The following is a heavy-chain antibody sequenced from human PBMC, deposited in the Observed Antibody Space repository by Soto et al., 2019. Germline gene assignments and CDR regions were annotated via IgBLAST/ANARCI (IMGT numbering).Heavy chain of an antibody. D-gene: IGHD2-2*01. Sequence: QITLKESGPPLVKPTQTLTLTCTFSGFSLSTSGVGVGWIRQPPGKALEWLALIYWDDDKRYSPSLKSRLTITKDTSKNQVVLTMTNMDPVDTATYYCAHRGEKDIVVVGFDPWGQGTLVTVSS. CDR2: IYWDDDK. J-gene: IGHJ5*02. CDR1: GFSLSTSGVG. CDR3: AHRGEKDIVVVGFDP. V-gene: IGHV2-5*02.